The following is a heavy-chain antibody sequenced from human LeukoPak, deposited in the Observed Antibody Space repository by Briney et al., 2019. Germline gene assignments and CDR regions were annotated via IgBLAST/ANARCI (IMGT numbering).Heavy chain of an antibody. Sequence: ASVKVSCKASGYTFTSYGISWVRQATGQELEWMGWMNPNSGNTGYAQKFQGRVTMTRNTSISTAYMELSSLRSEDTAVYYCARGIRGGYPYYWYFDLWGRGTLVTVSS. J-gene: IGHJ2*01. CDR1: GYTFTSYG. CDR2: MNPNSGNT. CDR3: ARGIRGGYPYYWYFDL. D-gene: IGHD1-1*01. V-gene: IGHV1-8*02.